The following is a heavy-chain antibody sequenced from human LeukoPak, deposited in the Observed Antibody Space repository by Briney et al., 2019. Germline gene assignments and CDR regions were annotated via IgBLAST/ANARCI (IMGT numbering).Heavy chain of an antibody. CDR1: GFTFSSYS. CDR2: ISSSSSYI. Sequence: PGGSLRLSCAASGFTFSSYSMNWVRQAPGKGLEWVSSISSSSSYIYYADSVKGRFTISRDNAKNSLYLQMNSLRAEDTAVYYCARDQRGSYFAFDIWGQGTMVTVSS. V-gene: IGHV3-21*01. J-gene: IGHJ3*02. CDR3: ARDQRGSYFAFDI. D-gene: IGHD1-26*01.